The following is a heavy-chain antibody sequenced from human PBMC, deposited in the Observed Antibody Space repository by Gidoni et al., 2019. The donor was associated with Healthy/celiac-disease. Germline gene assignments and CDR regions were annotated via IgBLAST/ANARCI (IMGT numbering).Heavy chain of an antibody. D-gene: IGHD3-10*01. CDR2: MSSSGSTI. V-gene: IGHV3-11*01. J-gene: IGHJ4*02. CDR3: ARGHKSRITMVRGVWSLDY. Sequence: QVQLVESGGGLVMPGGSLRLSCAASGFPFSDYYMSWSRQAPGKGLEWGSYMSSSGSTIYYAESVKGRFTITRDNAKNSLYLQMNSRRSEDTAVYYCARGHKSRITMVRGVWSLDYWGQGTLVTVSS. CDR1: GFPFSDYY.